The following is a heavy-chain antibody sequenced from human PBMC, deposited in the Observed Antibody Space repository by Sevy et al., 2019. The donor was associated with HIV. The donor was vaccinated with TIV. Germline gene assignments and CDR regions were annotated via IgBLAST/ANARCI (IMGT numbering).Heavy chain of an antibody. CDR1: GFTFDDYA. CDR3: AKGNMMLTFGGIVVNYFDD. J-gene: IGHJ4*02. CDR2: ISWNSGSI. D-gene: IGHD3-16*02. Sequence: GGSLRLSCAASGFTFDDYAMHWVRQAPGKGLEWVSGISWNSGSIDYAESVKGRFTISRDNAKNSLYLQMNFLKDEDTALYYCAKGNMMLTFGGIVVNYFDDWGQRTLVTVSS. V-gene: IGHV3-9*01.